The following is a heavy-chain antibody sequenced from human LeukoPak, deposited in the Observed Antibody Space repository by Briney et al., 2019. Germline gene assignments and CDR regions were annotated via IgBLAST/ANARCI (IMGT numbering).Heavy chain of an antibody. D-gene: IGHD6-6*01. CDR2: ISYDGSNK. V-gene: IGHV3-30*03. Sequence: GGSLRLSCAASGFTFSSYGMHWVRQAPGKGLEWVAVISYDGSNKYYADSVKGRFTIPRDNSKNTLYLQMNSLRAEDTAVYYCASAGKAARSAFDIWGQGTMVTVSS. J-gene: IGHJ3*02. CDR3: ASAGKAARSAFDI. CDR1: GFTFSSYG.